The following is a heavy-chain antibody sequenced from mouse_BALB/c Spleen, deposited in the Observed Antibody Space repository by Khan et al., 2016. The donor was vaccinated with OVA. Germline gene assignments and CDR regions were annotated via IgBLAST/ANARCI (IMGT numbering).Heavy chain of an antibody. CDR1: GYIFTNYV. CDR2: INPYNGGT. J-gene: IGHJ2*01. D-gene: IGHD4-1*01. CDR3: ARGNWQSYYVDY. Sequence: EVQLQQSGPELVKPGASVKMSCKASGYIFTNYVLHWVKQKPGQGLEWIGYINPYNGGTQYNEKFKGKATLASDKSSITAYMELSSLTSEDSAVYYCARGNWQSYYVDYWGQGTTLTLSS. V-gene: IGHV1S136*01.